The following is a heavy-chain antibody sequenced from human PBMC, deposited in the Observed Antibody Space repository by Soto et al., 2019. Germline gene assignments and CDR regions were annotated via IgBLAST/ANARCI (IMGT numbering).Heavy chain of an antibody. D-gene: IGHD4-17*01. J-gene: IGHJ4*02. CDR1: GGSIISGGYY. CDR2: IYYSGST. V-gene: IGHV4-31*03. CDR3: ARGINGGPFDY. Sequence: SETLSLTCTVSGGSIISGGYYFICIRQHPGKGLEWIGYIYYSGSTYYNPSLKSRVTISVDTSKNQFSLKLSSVTAADTAVYYCARGINGGPFDYWGQGTLVTVSS.